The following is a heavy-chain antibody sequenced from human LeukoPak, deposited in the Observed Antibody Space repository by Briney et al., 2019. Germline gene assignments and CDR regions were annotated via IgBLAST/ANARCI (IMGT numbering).Heavy chain of an antibody. CDR2: IYYSGST. CDR3: ARGIVGYDFWSGYPSYYYYYMDV. D-gene: IGHD3-3*01. J-gene: IGHJ6*03. Sequence: SETLSLTCTVSGGSISSHYWSWIRQPPGKGLEWIGYIYYSGSTNYNPSLKSRVTISVDTPKNQFSLKLSSVTAADTAVYYCARGIVGYDFWSGYPSYYYYYMDVWGKGTTVTVSS. CDR1: GGSISSHY. V-gene: IGHV4-59*11.